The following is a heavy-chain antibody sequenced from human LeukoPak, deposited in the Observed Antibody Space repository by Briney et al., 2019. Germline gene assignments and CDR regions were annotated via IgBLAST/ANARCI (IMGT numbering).Heavy chain of an antibody. D-gene: IGHD2-2*01. CDR1: GFTFSSYS. V-gene: IGHV3-21*01. CDR3: ARGIGYCSSTSCYFDY. CDR2: ISSSSSYI. Sequence: GGSLRLSCAASGFTFSSYSMIWVRQAPGKGLEWVSSISSSSSYIYYADSVKGRFTISRDNAKNSLYLQMNSLRAEDTAVYYCARGIGYCSSTSCYFDYWGQGTLVSASS. J-gene: IGHJ4*02.